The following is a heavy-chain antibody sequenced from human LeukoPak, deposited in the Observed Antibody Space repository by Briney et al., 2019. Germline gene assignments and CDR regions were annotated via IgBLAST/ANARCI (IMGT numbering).Heavy chain of an antibody. J-gene: IGHJ4*02. V-gene: IGHV4-59*08. CDR2: IYYSGSA. CDR1: GDSISSYY. CDR3: ARHSRSYYDFDY. Sequence: SETLFLTCTVSGDSISSYYWSWIRQPPGKGLEWIGYIYYSGSANYNPSLKSRVTISVDTSKNHFSLKLSSVTAADTAVYYCARHSRSYYDFDYWGQGTLVTVSS. D-gene: IGHD1-26*01.